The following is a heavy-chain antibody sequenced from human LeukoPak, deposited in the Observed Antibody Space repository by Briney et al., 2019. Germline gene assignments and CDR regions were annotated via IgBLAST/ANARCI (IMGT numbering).Heavy chain of an antibody. CDR1: GYTFTGYY. D-gene: IGHD5-18*01. Sequence: WASVKVSCKASGYTFTGYYMHWVRQAPGQGLEWMGWINPNSGGTNYAQKFQGRVTMTRDTSISTAYMELSRLRSDDTAVYYCARDFSQQLWLNYYYYMDVWGKGTTVTVSS. J-gene: IGHJ6*03. CDR3: ARDFSQQLWLNYYYYMDV. CDR2: INPNSGGT. V-gene: IGHV1-2*02.